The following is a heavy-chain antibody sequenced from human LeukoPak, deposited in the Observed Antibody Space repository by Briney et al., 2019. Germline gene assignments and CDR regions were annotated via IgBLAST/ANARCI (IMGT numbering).Heavy chain of an antibody. CDR2: IKSKIDGGTT. Sequence: TGGSLRLSCAASGFTFSNAWMSWVRQAPGKGLEWVGRIKSKIDGGTTEYAAPVKGRFTISRDDSKNTLYLQMNSLKTEDTALYYCSTYLFDSSGYVLSDYWGQGTLVTVSS. V-gene: IGHV3-15*01. J-gene: IGHJ4*02. D-gene: IGHD3-22*01. CDR1: GFTFSNAW. CDR3: STYLFDSSGYVLSDY.